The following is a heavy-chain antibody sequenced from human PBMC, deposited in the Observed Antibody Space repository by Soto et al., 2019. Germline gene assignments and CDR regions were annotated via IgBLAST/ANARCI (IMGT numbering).Heavy chain of an antibody. J-gene: IGHJ3*02. CDR1: GYPVTAYY. V-gene: IGHV1-2*02. CDR2: INPATGAA. CDR3: ARGGGVGVAGSAAFDM. D-gene: IGHD3-3*01. Sequence: QLHLVQSGAVVKKPGASVTVSCSASGYPVTAYYMHWVRQAPGRGLEWMGGINPATGAAKYTQTFQGRVTMARDKSTSTVFMEPSGLTSEDTAVFYLARGGGVGVAGSAAFDMWGQGTLVTVSS.